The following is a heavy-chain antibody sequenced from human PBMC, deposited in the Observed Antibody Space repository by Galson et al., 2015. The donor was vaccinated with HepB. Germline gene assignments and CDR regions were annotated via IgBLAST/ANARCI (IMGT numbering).Heavy chain of an antibody. J-gene: IGHJ3*02. Sequence: SLRLSCAASGFTFSSYSMNWVRQAPGKGLEWVSYISSSSSTIYYADSVKGRFTISRDNAKNSLYLQMNSLRDEDTAVYYCARDGYCGGDCYLGVDAFDIWGQGTMVTVSS. CDR3: ARDGYCGGDCYLGVDAFDI. D-gene: IGHD2-21*02. V-gene: IGHV3-48*02. CDR2: ISSSSSTI. CDR1: GFTFSSYS.